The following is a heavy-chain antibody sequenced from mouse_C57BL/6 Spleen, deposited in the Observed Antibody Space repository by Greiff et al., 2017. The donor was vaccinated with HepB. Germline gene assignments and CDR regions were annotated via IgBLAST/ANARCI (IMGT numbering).Heavy chain of an antibody. CDR1: GYTFTSYW. J-gene: IGHJ4*01. CDR2: IDPSDSYT. CDR3: ASSVTTRAMDY. D-gene: IGHD1-1*01. V-gene: IGHV1-69*01. Sequence: QVHVKQPGAELVMPGASVKLSCKASGYTFTSYWMHWVKQRPGQGLEWIGEIDPSDSYTNYNQKFKGKSTLTVDKSSSTAYMQLSSLTSEDSAVYYCASSVTTRAMDYWGQGTSVTVSS.